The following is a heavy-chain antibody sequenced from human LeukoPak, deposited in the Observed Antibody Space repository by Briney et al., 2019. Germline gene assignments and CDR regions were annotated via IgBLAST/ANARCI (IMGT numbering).Heavy chain of an antibody. CDR2: IYTSGST. CDR3: ARASADAPFDY. Sequence: SETLSLTCTVSGGSISSGSYYWSWIRQPAGKGLEWIGRIYTSGSTNYNPSLKSRVTISVDTSKNQFSLKLSSVTAADTAVYYCARASADAPFDYWGQGTLVTVSS. V-gene: IGHV4-61*02. J-gene: IGHJ4*02. CDR1: GGSISSGSYY. D-gene: IGHD2-2*01.